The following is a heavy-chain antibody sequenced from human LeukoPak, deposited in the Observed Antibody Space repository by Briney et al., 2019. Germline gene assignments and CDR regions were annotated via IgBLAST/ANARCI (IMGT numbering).Heavy chain of an antibody. V-gene: IGHV4-4*07. CDR1: GGSISSYY. Sequence: SETLSLTCTVSGGSISSYYWSWIRQPAGKGLEWIGRIYTSGSTNYNPSLKSRVTISVDTSKNQFSLKLSSVTAADTSVYYCAREPGDIVVVPAAIRFDPWGQGTLVTVSS. CDR3: AREPGDIVVVPAAIRFDP. D-gene: IGHD2-2*01. CDR2: IYTSGST. J-gene: IGHJ5*02.